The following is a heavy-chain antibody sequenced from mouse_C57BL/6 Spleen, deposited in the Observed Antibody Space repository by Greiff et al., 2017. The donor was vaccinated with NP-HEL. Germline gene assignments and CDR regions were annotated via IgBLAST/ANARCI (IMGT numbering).Heavy chain of an antibody. D-gene: IGHD3-2*02. V-gene: IGHV5-17*01. CDR2: ISSGSSTI. Sequence: EVKLQESGGGLVKPGGSLKLSCAASGFTFSDYGMHWVRQAPEKGLEWVAYISSGSSTIYYADTVKGRFTISRDNAKNTLFLQMTSLRSEDTAMYYCARRQLRDAMDYWGQGTSVTVSS. CDR3: ARRQLRDAMDY. CDR1: GFTFSDYG. J-gene: IGHJ4*01.